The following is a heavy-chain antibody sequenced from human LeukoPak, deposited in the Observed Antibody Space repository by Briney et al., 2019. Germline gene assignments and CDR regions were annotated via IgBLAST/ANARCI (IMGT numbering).Heavy chain of an antibody. CDR1: GGSFSGYY. Sequence: PSETLSLTCAVYGGSFSGYYWSWIRQPPGNGLEWIGEINHSGSTNYNPSLKSRVTISVDTSKNQFSLKLSSVTAADTAVYYCARGRRIQLWSRPDYYMDVWGKGTTVTVSS. CDR3: ARGRRIQLWSRPDYYMDV. J-gene: IGHJ6*03. CDR2: INHSGST. D-gene: IGHD5-18*01. V-gene: IGHV4-34*01.